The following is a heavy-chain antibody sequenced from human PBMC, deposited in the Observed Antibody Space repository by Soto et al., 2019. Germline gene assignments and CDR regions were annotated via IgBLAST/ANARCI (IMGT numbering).Heavy chain of an antibody. CDR2: IWYDGSNK. CDR3: ARRVRGGTNYGMDV. V-gene: IGHV3-33*01. CDR1: GFTFSSYG. J-gene: IGHJ6*02. D-gene: IGHD3-10*01. Sequence: QVQLVESGGGMVQPGRSLRLSCAASGFTFSSYGMHWVRQAPGKGLEWVAVIWYDGSNKYYADSVKGRFTISRDNSKNTLYLQMNCLRAEDTAVYYCARRVRGGTNYGMDVWGQGTTVTVSS.